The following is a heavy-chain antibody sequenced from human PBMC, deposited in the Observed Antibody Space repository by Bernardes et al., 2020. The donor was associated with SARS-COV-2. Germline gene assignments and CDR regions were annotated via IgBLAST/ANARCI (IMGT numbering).Heavy chain of an antibody. V-gene: IGHV3-48*01. CDR1: GNSLTAAS. Sequence: SCKVSGNSLTAASIYWVRQDPGKGLEWVSYISSSSSTIYYADSVKGRFTISRDNAKNSLYLQMNSLRAEDTAVYYCAREAWWYYDSSGYPPPYYFDYWGQGTLVTVSS. CDR2: ISSSSSTI. J-gene: IGHJ4*02. D-gene: IGHD3-22*01. CDR3: AREAWWYYDSSGYPPPYYFDY.